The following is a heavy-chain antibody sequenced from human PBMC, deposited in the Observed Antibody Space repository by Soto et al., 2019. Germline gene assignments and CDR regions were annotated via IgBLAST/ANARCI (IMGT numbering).Heavy chain of an antibody. CDR1: GYTFTKYD. D-gene: IGHD4-17*01. J-gene: IGHJ4*02. CDR2: MNPKSGNT. V-gene: IGHV1-8*01. Sequence: ASVKVSCKASGYTFTKYDINWVRQATGQGLEWMGWMNPKSGNTGYAQHFQGRLTMTRSTSISTAYMELSSLRSEDTAVYYCVRVYGEIDYWGQGTLVTVSS. CDR3: VRVYGEIDY.